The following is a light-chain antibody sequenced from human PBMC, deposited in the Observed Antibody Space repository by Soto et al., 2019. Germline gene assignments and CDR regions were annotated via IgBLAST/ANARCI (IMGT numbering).Light chain of an antibody. J-gene: IGLJ3*02. Sequence: QLVLTQPPSASGSPGQSVTISCTGTSSDVGAYKYVSWYQQYPGKAPKLMIYEVSKRPSGVPDRFSGSKSGNTASLTVSGLQAEDEADYYCTSYVGSNIWVFGGGTKVTVL. V-gene: IGLV2-8*01. CDR2: EVS. CDR3: TSYVGSNIWV. CDR1: SSDVGAYKY.